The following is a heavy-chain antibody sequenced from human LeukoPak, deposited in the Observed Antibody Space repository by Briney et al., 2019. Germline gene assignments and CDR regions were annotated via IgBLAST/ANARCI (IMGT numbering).Heavy chain of an antibody. V-gene: IGHV4-31*03. CDR1: GGSISSGGYY. J-gene: IGHJ4*02. Sequence: SRTLSLTCTVSGGSISSGGYYWSWIRQHPGKGLEWIGYIYYSGSTYYNPSLKSRVTISVDTSKNQFSLKLSSVTAADTAVYYCAREIMVRGVIRSTYYYFDYWGQGTLVTVSS. CDR2: IYYSGST. CDR3: AREIMVRGVIRSTYYYFDY. D-gene: IGHD3-10*01.